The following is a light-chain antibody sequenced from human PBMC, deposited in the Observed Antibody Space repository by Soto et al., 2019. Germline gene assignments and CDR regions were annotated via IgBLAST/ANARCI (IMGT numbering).Light chain of an antibody. J-gene: IGLJ1*01. V-gene: IGLV2-14*03. CDR2: DVS. CDR1: SSDVGGFNY. Sequence: QSALTQPASVSGSPGQSIAISCTGTSSDVGGFNYVSWYQQHPGKAPKFMIYDVSSRPSGVSDRFSGSKSGNTASLTISGLQAEDEADYYCSSHTTTGTYVFGTGTKLTVL. CDR3: SSHTTTGTYV.